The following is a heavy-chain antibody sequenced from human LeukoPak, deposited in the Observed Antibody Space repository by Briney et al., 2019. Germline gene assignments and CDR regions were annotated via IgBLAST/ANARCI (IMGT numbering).Heavy chain of an antibody. CDR1: GFTFSSYA. V-gene: IGHV3-23*01. Sequence: GGSLRLSCAASGFTFSSYAMSWVRQAPGEGLEWVSAISGSGGSTYYADSVKGRFTISRDNSKNTLYLQMNSLRAEDTAVYYCAKARRIDYYFDYWGQGTLVTVSS. CDR2: ISGSGGST. CDR3: AKARRIDYYFDY. J-gene: IGHJ4*02. D-gene: IGHD2/OR15-2a*01.